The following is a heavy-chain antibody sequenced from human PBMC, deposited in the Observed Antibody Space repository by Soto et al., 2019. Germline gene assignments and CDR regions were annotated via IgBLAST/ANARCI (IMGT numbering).Heavy chain of an antibody. D-gene: IGHD2-15*01. CDR1: GFSLSTHGVG. CDR2: IYWDDDK. Sequence: QITLKESGPTLVIPTQTLTLTCTFSGFSLSTHGVGVGWVRQPAGKALEWLALIYWDDDKRYSASLNSRLTITKDTSKNQVVLTMTNMDPVDTATYYCAHAMLYCTGGSCSTWFDSWGQGTLVTVSS. CDR3: AHAMLYCTGGSCSTWFDS. V-gene: IGHV2-5*02. J-gene: IGHJ5*01.